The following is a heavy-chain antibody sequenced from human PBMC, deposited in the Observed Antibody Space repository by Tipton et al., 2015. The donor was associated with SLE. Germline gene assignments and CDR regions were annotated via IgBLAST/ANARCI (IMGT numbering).Heavy chain of an antibody. CDR1: GFTFSDYT. CDR2: ISSSSSYI. Sequence: SLRLSCAASGFTFSDYTMNWVRQAPGEGLEWVSSISSSSSYIYYADSVKGRFTISRDNAKNSLYLQMNSLRAEDTAVYHCARDPGAFDIWGQGTMVTVSS. J-gene: IGHJ3*02. V-gene: IGHV3-21*03. CDR3: ARDPGAFDI.